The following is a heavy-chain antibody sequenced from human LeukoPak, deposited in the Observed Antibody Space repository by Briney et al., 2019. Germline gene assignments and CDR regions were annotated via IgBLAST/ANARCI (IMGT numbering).Heavy chain of an antibody. CDR3: ARAQGWRSSLDVFDI. V-gene: IGHV1-18*01. CDR1: GYTFTSYG. Sequence: ASVKVSCKASGYTFTSYGISWVRQAPGQGLEWMGWISAYNGNTNYAQTLQGRVTMTTDTSTSTAYMELRSLRSDDTAVYYCARAQGWRSSLDVFDIWGQGTMVTVSS. D-gene: IGHD6-19*01. J-gene: IGHJ3*02. CDR2: ISAYNGNT.